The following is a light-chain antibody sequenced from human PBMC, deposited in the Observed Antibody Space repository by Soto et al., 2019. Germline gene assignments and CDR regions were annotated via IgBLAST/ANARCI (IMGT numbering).Light chain of an antibody. Sequence: QSVLTQPPSASGTPGQRVTISCSGSSSNIGSSTVTWYQQLPGTAPKLLIYSNNQRPSGVPDRFSGAKSGTSAALAISGLQSEDEADYYCAVWDDSLNGWVFGGGTKLTVL. V-gene: IGLV1-44*01. CDR3: AVWDDSLNGWV. J-gene: IGLJ3*02. CDR2: SNN. CDR1: SSNIGSST.